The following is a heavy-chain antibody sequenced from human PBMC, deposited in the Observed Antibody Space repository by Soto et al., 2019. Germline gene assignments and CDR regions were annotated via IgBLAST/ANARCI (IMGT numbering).Heavy chain of an antibody. J-gene: IGHJ4*02. CDR2: ISYDGSNK. Sequence: PGGSLRLSCASSGFTFSSYGMHLVRQAPGKGLEWVAVISYDGSNKYYADSVKGRFTISRDNSKNTLYLQMNSLRAEDTAVYYCAKDLTGYSSYWGQGTLVTVS. V-gene: IGHV3-30*18. CDR3: AKDLTGYSSY. CDR1: GFTFSSYG. D-gene: IGHD6-19*01.